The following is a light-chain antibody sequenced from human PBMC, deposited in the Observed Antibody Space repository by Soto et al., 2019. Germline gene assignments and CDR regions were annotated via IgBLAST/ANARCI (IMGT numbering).Light chain of an antibody. CDR1: QSISNW. CDR3: QQYNSFT. CDR2: KAS. J-gene: IGKJ4*01. V-gene: IGKV1-5*03. Sequence: DLQMTQSPSTLSASVGDRVSITCRASQSISNWLAWYQQKPGKAPKLLIYKASSLESGVPSRFSGSGSGTEFTLTISSLQPDDFATYYCQQYNSFTFGGGTKVEIK.